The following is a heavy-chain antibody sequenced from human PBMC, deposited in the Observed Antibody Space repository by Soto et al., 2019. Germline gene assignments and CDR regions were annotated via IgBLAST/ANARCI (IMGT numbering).Heavy chain of an antibody. V-gene: IGHV1-8*01. CDR3: ARGVSAGVDY. D-gene: IGHD1-26*01. Sequence: QVQLVQSGAEVREPGASVKVSCKASGYSFTSLDINWVRQTAGQGLEWMGWMEPSTGRTGYAQKFQGRVTMTRDTYINTAYMELTTLPSEDTDFYYCARGVSAGVDYWGQGTLVIVSS. CDR2: MEPSTGRT. J-gene: IGHJ4*02. CDR1: GYSFTSLD.